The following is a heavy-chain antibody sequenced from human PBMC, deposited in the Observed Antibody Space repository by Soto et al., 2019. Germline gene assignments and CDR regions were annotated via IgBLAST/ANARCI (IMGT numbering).Heavy chain of an antibody. V-gene: IGHV3-53*01. Sequence: GGCLPISCAAFGGSVGDSGIAGILKVIGKVLEWVSVIYSGGSTYYADSVKGRFTISRDNSKNTLHLQMNSLRAEDTAVYYCARAWDRSGYLWYPYGMAVWGQGTTVPVSS. CDR1: GGSVGDSG. J-gene: IGHJ6*02. D-gene: IGHD3-22*01. CDR3: ARAWDRSGYLWYPYGMAV. CDR2: IYSGGST.